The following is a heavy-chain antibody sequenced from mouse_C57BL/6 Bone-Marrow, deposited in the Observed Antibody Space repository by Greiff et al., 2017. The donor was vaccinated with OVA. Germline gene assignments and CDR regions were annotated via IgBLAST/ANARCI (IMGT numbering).Heavy chain of an antibody. J-gene: IGHJ4*01. D-gene: IGHD2-2*01. Sequence: EVQGVESGGGLVKPGGSLKLSCAASGFTFSSYAMSWVRQTPEQRLEWVATISDGGSYTYYPDNVKGRFTISRDNAKNNLYLQMSHLKSEDTAMYYCAKSTMVTPEDYWGQGTSVTVSS. CDR2: ISDGGSYT. V-gene: IGHV5-4*01. CDR1: GFTFSSYA. CDR3: AKSTMVTPEDY.